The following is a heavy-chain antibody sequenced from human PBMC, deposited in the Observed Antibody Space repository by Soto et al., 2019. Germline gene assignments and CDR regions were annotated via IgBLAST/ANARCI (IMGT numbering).Heavy chain of an antibody. CDR2: INHSGST. D-gene: IGHD3-10*01. CDR3: ARGRKVRGVIKGQVDYYYYGMDV. Sequence: SATLSLTCAVYGWSFSGYYWSWIRQPPGQGLEWIGEINHSGSTNYNPSLKSRVTISVDTSKNQFSLKLSSVTAADTAVYYCARGRKVRGVIKGQVDYYYYGMDVWGQGTTVT. CDR1: GWSFSGYY. V-gene: IGHV4-34*01. J-gene: IGHJ6*02.